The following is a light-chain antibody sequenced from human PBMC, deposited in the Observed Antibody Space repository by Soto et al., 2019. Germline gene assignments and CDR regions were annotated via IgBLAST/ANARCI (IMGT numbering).Light chain of an antibody. Sequence: EIVMTQTPATLSVSPGGRATLSCRASQSVNTNLAWYQQRPGQAPRLLIYGASTRATGIPARFSGSGSGTEFTLIISSLQSEDFGLYYCQRYNNWPPYTFGQGTKLEIK. CDR3: QRYNNWPPYT. CDR1: QSVNTN. CDR2: GAS. J-gene: IGKJ2*01. V-gene: IGKV3-15*01.